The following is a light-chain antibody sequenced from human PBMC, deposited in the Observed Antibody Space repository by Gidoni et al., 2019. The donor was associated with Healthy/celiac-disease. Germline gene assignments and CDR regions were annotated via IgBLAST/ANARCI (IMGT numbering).Light chain of an antibody. V-gene: IGLV2-14*01. Sequence: QSALTQPASVSGCPGQAITISCTGTSSDVGGYNYVSWYQKHAGKAPKLMIYDVSNRPAGVSNRFSGSKSGNTASLTISVLHAEDEADYYCSSYTSSSTWVFGGGTKLPVL. CDR1: SSDVGGYNY. CDR3: SSYTSSSTWV. J-gene: IGLJ3*02. CDR2: DVS.